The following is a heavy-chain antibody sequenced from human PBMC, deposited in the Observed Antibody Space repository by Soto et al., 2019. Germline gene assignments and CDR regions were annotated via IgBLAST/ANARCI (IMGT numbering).Heavy chain of an antibody. V-gene: IGHV4-4*02. CDR3: ANRPFFEWAPHDVLDV. J-gene: IGHJ6*02. CDR1: GGSITGSHC. D-gene: IGHD3-3*02. Sequence: SETLSLTCVVSGGSITGSHCWTWVRQSPEKGLEWIGEIFHSGNTNYSPSLKSRVTISLGKSANQFSLKVNSVTAADTAIYYCANRPFFEWAPHDVLDVWGPRTTVTGSS. CDR2: IFHSGNT.